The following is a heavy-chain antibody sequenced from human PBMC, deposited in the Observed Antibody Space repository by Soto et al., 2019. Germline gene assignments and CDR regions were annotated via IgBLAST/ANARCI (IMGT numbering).Heavy chain of an antibody. CDR2: INPSGGST. CDR1: GGTFSSYT. CDR3: ARDDYYDSSGYPNPFNWFDP. Sequence: ASVKVSCKASGGTFSSYTISWVRQAPGQGLEWMGIINPSGGSTSYAQKFQGRVTMTRDTSTSTVYMELSSLRSEDTAVYYCARDDYYDSSGYPNPFNWFDPWGQGTLVTVSS. V-gene: IGHV1-46*01. D-gene: IGHD3-22*01. J-gene: IGHJ5*02.